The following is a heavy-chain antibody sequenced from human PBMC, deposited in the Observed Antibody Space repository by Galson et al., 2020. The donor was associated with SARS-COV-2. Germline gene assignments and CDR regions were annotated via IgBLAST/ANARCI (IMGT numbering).Heavy chain of an antibody. J-gene: IGHJ6*02. Sequence: GGSLRLSCAASGFTFSSYWMSWVRQAPGKGLEWVANIKQDGSEKYYVDSVKGRFTISRDNAKNSLYLQMNSLRAEDTAVYYCARELRSSSGWYEMLGYYYHYGMDVWGQGTTVTVSS. V-gene: IGHV3-7*01. CDR2: IKQDGSEK. CDR3: ARELRSSSGWYEMLGYYYHYGMDV. CDR1: GFTFSSYW. D-gene: IGHD6-19*01.